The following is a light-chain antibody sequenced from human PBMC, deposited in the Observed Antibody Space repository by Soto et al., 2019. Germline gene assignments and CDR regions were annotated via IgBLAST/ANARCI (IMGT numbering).Light chain of an antibody. CDR2: EVS. CDR1: SSDVGDYDY. CDR3: SSYRSSNTLL. Sequence: QSVLTQPASVSGSPGQSITISCTGTSSDVGDYDYVSWYQQYAGKAPKMMIYEVSKRPSGVSNRFSGSKSGNTASLTISGLQAEDEADYYCSSYRSSNTLLFGGGTKLTVL. V-gene: IGLV2-14*01. J-gene: IGLJ2*01.